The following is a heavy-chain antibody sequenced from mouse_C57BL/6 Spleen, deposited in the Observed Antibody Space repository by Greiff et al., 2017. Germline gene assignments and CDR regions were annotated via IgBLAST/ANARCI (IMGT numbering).Heavy chain of an antibody. CDR1: GYTFTSYW. Sequence: QVQLQQPGAELVKPGASVKVSCKASGYTFTSYWMPWVKQRPGQGLEWLGRIHPSDSDTNYTQKFKGKAKLTVDKSSSTAYMQLSSLTSEDSAVYYCASIYYYGSSYFDYWGQGTTLTVSS. V-gene: IGHV1-74*01. CDR3: ASIYYYGSSYFDY. CDR2: IHPSDSDT. J-gene: IGHJ2*01. D-gene: IGHD1-1*01.